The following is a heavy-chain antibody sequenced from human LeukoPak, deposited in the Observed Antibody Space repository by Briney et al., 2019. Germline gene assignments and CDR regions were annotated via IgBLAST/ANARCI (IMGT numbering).Heavy chain of an antibody. D-gene: IGHD1-26*01. CDR1: GFTFSSYA. J-gene: IGHJ4*02. CDR2: ISGSGGSS. Sequence: GGSLSLSCAASGFTFSSYAMSWVRQAPGKGLEWVSAISGSGGSSYYADSVKGRFTISRDNSKNSLYLQMISLRAEDTAVYYCAKGGKWDVTPFDYWGQGTLVTVSS. CDR3: AKGGKWDVTPFDY. V-gene: IGHV3-23*01.